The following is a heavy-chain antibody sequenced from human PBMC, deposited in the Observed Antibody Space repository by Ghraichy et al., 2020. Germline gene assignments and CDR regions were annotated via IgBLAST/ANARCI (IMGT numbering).Heavy chain of an antibody. CDR3: ARFKYIPYFDY. CDR1: GGSISSYY. V-gene: IGHV4-59*01. J-gene: IGHJ4*02. Sequence: SETLSLTCTVSGGSISSYYWSWIRQPPGKGLEWIGYIYYLGSTNYNPSLKSRVTMSVDTSKNQFSLNVRSVTAADTAVYFCARFKYIPYFDYWGQGTLVTVSS. D-gene: IGHD2/OR15-2a*01. CDR2: IYYLGST.